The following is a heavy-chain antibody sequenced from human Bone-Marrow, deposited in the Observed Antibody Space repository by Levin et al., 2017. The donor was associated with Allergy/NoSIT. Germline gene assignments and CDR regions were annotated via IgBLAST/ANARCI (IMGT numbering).Heavy chain of an antibody. J-gene: IGHJ4*02. Sequence: LSLTCAASGFTFSSYAMHWVRQAPGKGLEWVAVISYDGSNKYYADSVKGRFTISRDNSKNTLYLQMNSLRAEDTAVYYCARAHSGSYYFDYWGQGTLVTVSS. V-gene: IGHV3-30*04. CDR2: ISYDGSNK. D-gene: IGHD1-26*01. CDR3: ARAHSGSYYFDY. CDR1: GFTFSSYA.